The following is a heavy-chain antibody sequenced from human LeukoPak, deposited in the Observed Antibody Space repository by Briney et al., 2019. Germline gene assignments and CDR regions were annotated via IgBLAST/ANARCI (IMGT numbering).Heavy chain of an antibody. CDR3: AKNMIGGFDY. CDR1: GGSISSYY. D-gene: IGHD3-22*01. Sequence: SETLSLTCTVSGGSISSYYWSWIRQPAGKGLEWIGRIYTSGSTNYNHSLKSRVTMSIDTSKNQFSLKLSSVTASDTAIYYCAKNMIGGFDYWGQGTLVTVSS. V-gene: IGHV4-4*07. CDR2: IYTSGST. J-gene: IGHJ4*02.